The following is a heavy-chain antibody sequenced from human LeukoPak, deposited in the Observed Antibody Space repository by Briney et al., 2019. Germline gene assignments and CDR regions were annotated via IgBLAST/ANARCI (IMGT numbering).Heavy chain of an antibody. CDR1: GYTFTSYG. CDR2: ISAYNGIT. D-gene: IGHD3-22*01. J-gene: IGHJ4*02. CDR3: ARVRYYYDSSGYYWGLSFDY. V-gene: IGHV1-18*01. Sequence: GASVKVSCKASGYTFTSYGISWVRQAPGQGLEWMGWISAYNGITNYAQKLQGRVTMTTDTSTSTAYMELRSLRSDDTAVYYCARVRYYYDSSGYYWGLSFDYWGQGTLITVSS.